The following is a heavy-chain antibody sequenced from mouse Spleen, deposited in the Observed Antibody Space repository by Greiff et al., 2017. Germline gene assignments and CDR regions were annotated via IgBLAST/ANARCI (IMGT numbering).Heavy chain of an antibody. D-gene: IGHD2-1*01. CDR3: ARKDPLYGNYVFAY. CDR2: IWSGGST. V-gene: IGHV2-2*01. CDR1: GFSLTSYG. J-gene: IGHJ3*01. Sequence: QVQLKQSGPGLVQPSQSLSITCTVSGFSLTSYGVHWVRQSPGKGLEWLGVIWSGGSTDYNAAFISRLSISKDNSKSQVFFKMNSLQADDTAIYYCARKDPLYGNYVFAYWGQGTLVTVSA.